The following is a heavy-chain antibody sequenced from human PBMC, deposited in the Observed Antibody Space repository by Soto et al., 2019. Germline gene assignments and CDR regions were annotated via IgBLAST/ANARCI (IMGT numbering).Heavy chain of an antibody. CDR2: IHYTGST. CDR3: ARSANHYDSSLVAWVYYSDS. V-gene: IGHV4-61*08. CDR1: GGSVNSGDYY. Sequence: PSETLSLTCTVSGGSVNSGDYYWSWIRQPPGKGLEWIGYIHYTGSTNYNPSLKSRVTISVDTSKNQFSLKLSSVTAADTAVYFCARSANHYDSSLVAWVYYSDSWGQGTLVTV. J-gene: IGHJ4*02. D-gene: IGHD3-22*01.